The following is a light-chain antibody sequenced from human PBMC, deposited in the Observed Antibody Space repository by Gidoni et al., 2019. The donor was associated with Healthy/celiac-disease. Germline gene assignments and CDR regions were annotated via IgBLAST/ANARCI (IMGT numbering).Light chain of an antibody. CDR3: QQSLA. V-gene: IGKV3-15*01. J-gene: IGKJ1*01. CDR2: VAS. Sequence: EIVMTQSPATLSVSPGERATLSCRASQSVSSNLAWYQQKPGQAPRLLIYVASTRATGIPARFSGSGSGTEFTLTISSLQSEDFAVYYCQQSLAFGQGTKVEIK. CDR1: QSVSSN.